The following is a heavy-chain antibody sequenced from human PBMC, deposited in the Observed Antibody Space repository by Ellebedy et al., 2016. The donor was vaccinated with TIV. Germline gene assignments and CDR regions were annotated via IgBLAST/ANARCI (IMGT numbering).Heavy chain of an antibody. CDR2: IRYDGSDK. J-gene: IGHJ5*02. Sequence: GESLKISCAASGFTFHSYGMHWVRQAPGKGLEWVTFIRYDGSDKYYADSVKGRFTVSRDNSKNTLTLQMNSLRREDTAVYYCAKVLFAFGEFESPFDPWGQGTLVIVSS. D-gene: IGHD3-10*01. CDR1: GFTFHSYG. V-gene: IGHV3-30*02. CDR3: AKVLFAFGEFESPFDP.